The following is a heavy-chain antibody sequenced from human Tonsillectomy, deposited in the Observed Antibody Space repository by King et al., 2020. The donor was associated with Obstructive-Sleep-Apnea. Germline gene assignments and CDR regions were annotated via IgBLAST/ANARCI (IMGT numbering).Heavy chain of an antibody. V-gene: IGHV1-18*01. D-gene: IGHD6-19*01. CDR1: GYTFTSYG. CDR2: ISGYNANT. J-gene: IGHJ4*01. CDR3: ARSKLYTSGRSVGY. Sequence: QLVQSGAEVKKPGASVKISCRASGYTFTSYGITWLRQAPGQGLEWMGWISGYNANTNYAQKLQGRVTMTTDRSTTTSYMELRTLRSDDAALYYCARSKLYTSGRSVGYWGQGTLVTVSS.